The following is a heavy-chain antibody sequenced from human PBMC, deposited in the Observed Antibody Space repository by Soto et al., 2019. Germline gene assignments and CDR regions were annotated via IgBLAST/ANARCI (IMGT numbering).Heavy chain of an antibody. CDR2: INHSGST. Sequence: SETLSLTCAVYGGSFSGYYWSWIRQPPGKGLEWIGEINHSGSTNYNPSLKSRVTISVDTSKNQFSLKLSSVTAADTAVYYCARAALAAGSWYNWFDPWGQGTLVTVSS. J-gene: IGHJ5*02. CDR3: ARAALAAGSWYNWFDP. V-gene: IGHV4-34*01. CDR1: GGSFSGYY. D-gene: IGHD6-13*01.